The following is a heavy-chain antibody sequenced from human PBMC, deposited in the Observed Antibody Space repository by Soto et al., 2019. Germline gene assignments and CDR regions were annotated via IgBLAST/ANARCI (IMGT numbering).Heavy chain of an antibody. D-gene: IGHD6-13*01. CDR2: IYYSGST. V-gene: IGHV4-39*01. CDR1: GVSISSSSYY. CDR3: ARQGIAAAGFMFDP. Sequence: SETLSLTCTVSGVSISSSSYYWGWIRQPPGKGLEWIGSIYYSGSTYYNPSLKSRVTISVDTSKNQFSLKLSSVTAADTAVYYCARQGIAAAGFMFDPWGQGTLVTVSS. J-gene: IGHJ5*02.